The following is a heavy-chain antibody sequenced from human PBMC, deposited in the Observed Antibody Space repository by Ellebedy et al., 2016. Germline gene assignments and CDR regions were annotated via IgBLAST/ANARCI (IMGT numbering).Heavy chain of an antibody. CDR3: ARLTYDFWSGPTRGWFDP. Sequence: SETLSLTXAVYGGSFSGYYWSWIRQPPGKGLEWIGEINHSGSTNYNPSLKSRVTISVDTSKNQFSLKLSSVTAADTAVYYCARLTYDFWSGPTRGWFDPWGQGTLVTVSS. D-gene: IGHD3-3*01. CDR2: INHSGST. CDR1: GGSFSGYY. V-gene: IGHV4-34*01. J-gene: IGHJ5*02.